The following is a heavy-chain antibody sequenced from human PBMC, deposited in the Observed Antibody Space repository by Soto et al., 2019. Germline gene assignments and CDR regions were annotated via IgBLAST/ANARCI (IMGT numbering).Heavy chain of an antibody. D-gene: IGHD3-10*01. CDR3: AKGTTWFGGSPGGIFDP. Sequence: VGSLRISCAASGFTFSSYPMSWVRQAPGKGLEWVSAISGSGGSTYYADSVKGRFTISRDNSKNTLYLQMNSLRAEDTAVYYCAKGTTWFGGSPGGIFDPWGQGT. J-gene: IGHJ5*02. CDR2: ISGSGGST. CDR1: GFTFSSYP. V-gene: IGHV3-23*01.